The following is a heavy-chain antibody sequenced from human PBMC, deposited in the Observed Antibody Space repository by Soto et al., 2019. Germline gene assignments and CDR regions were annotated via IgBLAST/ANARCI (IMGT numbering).Heavy chain of an antibody. Sequence: SETLSLTCAVSGGSISNNNCWSWVRQPPGKGLEWIGGIYHSGTTNYNPSLKSRVTISVDKSKNQFSLKLSSVTAADTALYYCVRRRITTSGLAITGHGMDIWGQETTVAVSS. V-gene: IGHV4-4*02. CDR3: VRRRITTSGLAITGHGMDI. D-gene: IGHD3-3*01. CDR2: IYHSGTT. CDR1: GGSISNNNC. J-gene: IGHJ6*02.